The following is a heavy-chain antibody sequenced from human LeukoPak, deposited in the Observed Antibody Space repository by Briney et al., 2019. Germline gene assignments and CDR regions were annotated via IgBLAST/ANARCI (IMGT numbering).Heavy chain of an antibody. V-gene: IGHV4-4*07. J-gene: IGHJ2*01. CDR1: GGSISSYY. CDR3: AQCRRYCSSTSCYWTHWYFDL. CDR2: IYTSGST. Sequence: MTSETLSLTCTVSGGSISSYYWSWIRQPAGKGLEWIGRIYTSGSTNYNPSLKSRVTMSVDTSKNQFSLKLSSVTAADTAVYYCAQCRRYCSSTSCYWTHWYFDLWGRGTLVTVSS. D-gene: IGHD2-2*01.